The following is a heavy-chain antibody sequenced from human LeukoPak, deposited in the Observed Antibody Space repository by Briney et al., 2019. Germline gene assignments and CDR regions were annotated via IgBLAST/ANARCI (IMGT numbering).Heavy chain of an antibody. CDR1: GFTLSNSW. D-gene: IGHD5-18*01. V-gene: IGHV3-74*01. Sequence: PWGTLRLSCAAPGFTLSNSWMHWVRQAPGKALVWVSRTNGDGSDTSYADSVKGRFTISRDSATNTLYLQMNSLRAEDTAIYYCVRDGEYSHGIDFDYWGQGTLVTVSP. CDR3: VRDGEYSHGIDFDY. CDR2: TNGDGSDT. J-gene: IGHJ4*02.